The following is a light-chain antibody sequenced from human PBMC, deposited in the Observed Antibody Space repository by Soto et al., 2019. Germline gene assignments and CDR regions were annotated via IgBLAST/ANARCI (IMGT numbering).Light chain of an antibody. J-gene: IGKJ5*01. V-gene: IGKV3-20*01. CDR3: QQYGSSPSVT. Sequence: EIVLTHSPCTLSLSPGERATLSCRASQSVSSSYLAWYQQKPGQAPRLLIYGASSRATGIPDRFSGSGSGTDFTLTISRLEPEDFAVYYCQQYGSSPSVTFGQGTRLEIK. CDR2: GAS. CDR1: QSVSSSY.